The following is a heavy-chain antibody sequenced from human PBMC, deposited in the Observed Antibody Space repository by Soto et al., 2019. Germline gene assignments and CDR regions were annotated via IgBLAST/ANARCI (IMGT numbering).Heavy chain of an antibody. D-gene: IGHD4-17*01. CDR3: ARDRVDYGDYVVY. CDR2: IKQDGSEK. V-gene: IGHV3-7*01. J-gene: IGHJ4*02. Sequence: GGSLRLSCAASGFTFSSYWMSWVRQAPGKGLEWVANIKQDGSEKCYVDSVKGRFTISRDNAKNSLYLQMNSLRAEDTAVYYCARDRVDYGDYVVYWGQGTLVTVSS. CDR1: GFTFSSYW.